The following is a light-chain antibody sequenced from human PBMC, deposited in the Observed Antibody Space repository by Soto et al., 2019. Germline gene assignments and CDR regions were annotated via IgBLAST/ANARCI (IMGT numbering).Light chain of an antibody. V-gene: IGKV3-20*01. CDR1: QSVSSSY. CDR3: QQYGPSPPIP. Sequence: EIVLTQSPGTLSLSPGERATLSCRASQSVSSSYIAWYQQKPGQAPRFLIYGSSGRATGIPGRFSGSGSGTDFTLTITRRDPEDFPVYYCQQYGPSPPIPFGQGTRREIK. J-gene: IGKJ5*01. CDR2: GSS.